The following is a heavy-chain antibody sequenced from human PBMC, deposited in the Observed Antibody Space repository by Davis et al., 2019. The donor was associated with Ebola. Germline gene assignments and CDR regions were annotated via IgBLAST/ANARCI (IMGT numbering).Heavy chain of an antibody. CDR2: ISSSGRTI. J-gene: IGHJ6*02. CDR1: GFLFRNYE. V-gene: IGHV3-48*03. Sequence: GGFLRLSFAAPGFLFRNYEMNCFRQAPGKGLQWVSYISSSGRTIYYADSVKGRFTISRDNAKNSLYLQMNSLRAEDTAVYYCARDAIVPAAQFYYYYYGMDVWGQGTTVTVSS. D-gene: IGHD2-2*01. CDR3: ARDAIVPAAQFYYYYYGMDV.